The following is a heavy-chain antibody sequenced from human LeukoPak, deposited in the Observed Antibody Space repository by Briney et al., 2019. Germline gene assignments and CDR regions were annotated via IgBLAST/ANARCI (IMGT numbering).Heavy chain of an antibody. CDR1: GFTFSNYN. CDR2: ISSSSSTI. V-gene: IGHV3-48*04. Sequence: GGSLRLSCAASGFTFSNYNMNWVRQAPGKGLEWVSYISSSSSTIYYAGSVKGRFTISRDNAKNSLYLQMNSLRAEDTAVYYCALAFDYWGQGTLVTVSS. D-gene: IGHD3-16*01. CDR3: ALAFDY. J-gene: IGHJ4*02.